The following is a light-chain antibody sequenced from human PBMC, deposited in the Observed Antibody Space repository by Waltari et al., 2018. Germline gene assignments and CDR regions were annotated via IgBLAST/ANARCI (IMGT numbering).Light chain of an antibody. J-gene: IGKJ4*01. CDR2: DAS. V-gene: IGKV3-11*01. CDR1: QSVSSY. Sequence: EIVLTQSPATLSSSPGARATLSCRASQSVSSYLAWYQQKPGQAPRLLIYDASNRATGIPARFSGSGSGTDFTITISSLEPEDFAVYYCQQRSNWLTFGGGTKVEIK. CDR3: QQRSNWLT.